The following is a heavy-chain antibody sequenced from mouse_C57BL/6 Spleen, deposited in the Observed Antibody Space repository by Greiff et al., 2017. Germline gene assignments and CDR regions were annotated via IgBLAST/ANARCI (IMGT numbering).Heavy chain of an antibody. CDR2: IYPGSGST. CDR1: GYTFTSYW. Sequence: QVQLKQPGAELVKPGASVKMSCKASGYTFTSYWITWVKQRPGQGLEWIGDIYPGSGSTNYNEKFKSKATLTVDTSSSTAYMPLSSLTSEDSAVYYCARRKYSTMISYAMDYWGQGTSVTVSS. V-gene: IGHV1-55*01. CDR3: ARRKYSTMISYAMDY. D-gene: IGHD2-4*01. J-gene: IGHJ4*01.